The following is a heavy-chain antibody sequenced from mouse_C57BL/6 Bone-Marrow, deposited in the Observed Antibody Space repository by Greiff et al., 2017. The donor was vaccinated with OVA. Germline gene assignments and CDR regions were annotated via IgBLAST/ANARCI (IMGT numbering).Heavy chain of an antibody. V-gene: IGHV3-6*01. CDR3: ARGGGLGWYFDV. J-gene: IGHJ1*03. D-gene: IGHD2-2*01. CDR1: GYSITSGYY. CDR2: ISYDGSN. Sequence: EVQVVESGPGLVKPSQSLSLTCSVTGYSITSGYYWNWIRQFPGNKLEWMGYISYDGSNNYHPSLKNRISITRDTSKNQFFLKLNSVTTEDTATYYCARGGGLGWYFDVWGTGTTVTVSS.